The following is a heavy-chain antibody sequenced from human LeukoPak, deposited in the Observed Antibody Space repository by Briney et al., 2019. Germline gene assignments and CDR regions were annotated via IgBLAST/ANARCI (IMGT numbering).Heavy chain of an antibody. J-gene: IGHJ4*02. CDR3: ARDPYGDYYYFDY. D-gene: IGHD4-17*01. CDR2: IKEDGSEE. V-gene: IGHV3-7*01. CDR1: GFTFSSYC. Sequence: GGSLRLSCVASGFTFSSYCMTWVRQAPGKGLEWVANIKEDGSEEYYVDSVKGRFTISRNNAKNSLYLQMNSLRAEDTASYYCARDPYGDYYYFDYWGQGTLVTVSS.